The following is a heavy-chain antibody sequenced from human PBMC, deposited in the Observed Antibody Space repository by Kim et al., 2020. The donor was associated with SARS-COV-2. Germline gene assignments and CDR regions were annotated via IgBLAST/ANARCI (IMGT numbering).Heavy chain of an antibody. CDR1: GFTFSSYG. D-gene: IGHD3-9*01. J-gene: IGHJ4*02. CDR2: ISYDGSNK. Sequence: GGSLRLSCAASGFTFSSYGMHWVRQAPGKGLEWVAVISYDGSNKYYADSVKGRFTISRDNSKNTLYLQMNSLRAEDTAVYYCANGPMGAIYDILTGYYRDPFDYWGQGTLVTVSS. V-gene: IGHV3-30*18. CDR3: ANGPMGAIYDILTGYYRDPFDY.